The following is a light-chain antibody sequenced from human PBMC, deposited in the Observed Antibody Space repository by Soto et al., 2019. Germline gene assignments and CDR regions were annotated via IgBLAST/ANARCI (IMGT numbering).Light chain of an antibody. V-gene: IGKV3-20*01. CDR2: GAS. J-gene: IGKJ4*01. CDR3: QQYARSPLT. Sequence: EIVLTQSPGTLSLSPGERATLSCRASQSVSSSYLAWYQQKPGQAPRLLIYGASSRATGIPDRFSGSGSGTDFPLTISSLEPEDFAVYYCQQYARSPLTFGGGTKVEIK. CDR1: QSVSSSY.